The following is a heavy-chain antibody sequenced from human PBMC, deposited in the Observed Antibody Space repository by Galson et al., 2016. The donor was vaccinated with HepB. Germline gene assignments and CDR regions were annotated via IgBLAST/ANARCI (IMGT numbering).Heavy chain of an antibody. J-gene: IGHJ6*02. V-gene: IGHV1-69*13. D-gene: IGHD3-3*01. CDR3: ARGYTKGFLEPGKTQYSHYYAMDV. CDR2: IIPIFGIA. Sequence: SVKVSCKASGGTFSTYAINWVRQAPGQGLEWMGGIIPIFGIANYAQKFQARVTITADESTSTAYMELSRLRSEDPAVYYCARGYTKGFLEPGKTQYSHYYAMDVWGRGTTVTVSS. CDR1: GGTFSTYA.